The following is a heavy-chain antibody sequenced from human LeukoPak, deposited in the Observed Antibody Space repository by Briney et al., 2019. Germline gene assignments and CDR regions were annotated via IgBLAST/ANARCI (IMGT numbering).Heavy chain of an antibody. J-gene: IGHJ4*02. CDR3: TKPGWHDSGWFDC. V-gene: IGHV3-23*01. D-gene: IGHD6-19*01. CDR2: ITNSGGRT. CDR1: GFTFSTYG. Sequence: GGSLRLSCAASGFTFSTYGTSWVRQAPGKGLEWVSTITNSGGRTYYADSVKGRFTVSRDNSKNTLSLHMNSLRVDDTAVYYCTKPGWHDSGWFDCWGQGTLVTVSS.